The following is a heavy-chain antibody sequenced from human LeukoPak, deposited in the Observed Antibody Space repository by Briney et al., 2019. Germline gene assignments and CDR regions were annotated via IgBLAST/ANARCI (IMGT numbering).Heavy chain of an antibody. D-gene: IGHD5-24*01. Sequence: GSLRLSCAASGFTFSSYSMNWVHQAPGKRLEWVSYISSSSSTIYYADSVKGRFTISRDNAKNSLYLQMNSLRAEDTAAYYCARGVEMENPDAFDIWGQGTMVTVSS. CDR3: ARGVEMENPDAFDI. J-gene: IGHJ3*02. CDR2: ISSSSSTI. CDR1: GFTFSSYS. V-gene: IGHV3-48*01.